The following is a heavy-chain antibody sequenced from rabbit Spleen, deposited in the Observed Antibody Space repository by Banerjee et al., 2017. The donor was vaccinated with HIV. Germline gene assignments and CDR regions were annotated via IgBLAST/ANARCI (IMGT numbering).Heavy chain of an antibody. D-gene: IGHD7-1*01. Sequence: QEQLVESGGGLVQPEGSLTLTCTASGFSFTSSDYMCWVRQAPGKGLEWIACIAGDSSGFTYSATWAKGRFPCSKTSSTTVTLQMTSLTVADTATYFCARDTGTSFSSYGMDLWGQGTLVTVS. J-gene: IGHJ6*01. V-gene: IGHV1S45*01. CDR3: ARDTGTSFSSYGMDL. CDR1: GFSFTSSDY. CDR2: IAGDSSGFT.